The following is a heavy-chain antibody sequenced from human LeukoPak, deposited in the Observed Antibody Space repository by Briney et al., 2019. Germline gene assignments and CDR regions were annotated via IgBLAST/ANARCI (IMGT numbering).Heavy chain of an antibody. CDR3: TTVSHFYL. D-gene: IGHD2/OR15-2a*01. V-gene: IGHV3-15*01. CDR1: GFTFSDAW. Sequence: GGSLRLSCTASGFTFSDAWLSWVRQASGKGLEWVGRIQDGGTTDYAAPVKGRFTISRDDSKATLYLQMNSLKTKDTAIYYCTTVSHFYLGGQGTLVTVSS. CDR2: IQDGGTT. J-gene: IGHJ4*02.